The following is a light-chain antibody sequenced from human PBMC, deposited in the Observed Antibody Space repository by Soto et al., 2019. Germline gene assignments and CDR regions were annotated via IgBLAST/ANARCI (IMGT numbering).Light chain of an antibody. Sequence: QSVLTQPPSASGSPGQSVTISCTGTSSDVGGYKYVSWYQQYPGKAPKLMIYAVSERPSGVPDRFSGSKSGNTASLTVSGLQAEDEADYYCNSFRSTTTTPYYVFGTGTKVTVL. V-gene: IGLV2-8*01. CDR1: SSDVGGYKY. CDR3: NSFRSTTTTPYYV. J-gene: IGLJ1*01. CDR2: AVS.